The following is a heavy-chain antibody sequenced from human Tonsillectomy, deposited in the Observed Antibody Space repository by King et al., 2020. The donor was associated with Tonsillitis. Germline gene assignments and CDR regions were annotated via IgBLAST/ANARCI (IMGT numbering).Heavy chain of an antibody. J-gene: IGHJ4*02. V-gene: IGHV1-2*02. CDR2: INPNSGGT. D-gene: IGHD3-10*01. CDR3: ARARSLMVRGLNVPPPADY. Sequence: VQLVESGAEVKKPGASVKVSCKASGYTFTGYYMHWVRQAPGQGLEWMGWINPNSGGTNYAQKFQGRVTMTRDTSISTAYMELSRLRSDDTAVYYCARARSLMVRGLNVPPPADYWGQGTLVTVSS. CDR1: GYTFTGYY.